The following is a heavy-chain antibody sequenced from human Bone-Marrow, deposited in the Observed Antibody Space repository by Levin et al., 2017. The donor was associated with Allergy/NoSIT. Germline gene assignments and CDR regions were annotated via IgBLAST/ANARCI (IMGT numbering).Heavy chain of an antibody. V-gene: IGHV4-34*01. CDR3: ARVGQEVRGVTQNYFDY. CDR1: GGSFSGYY. J-gene: IGHJ4*02. Sequence: GSLRLSCAVYGGSFSGYYWSWIRQPPGKGLEWIGEINHSGSTNYNPSLKSRVTISVDTSKNQFSLKLSSVTAADTAVYYCARVGQEVRGVTQNYFDYWGQGTLVTVSS. D-gene: IGHD3-10*01. CDR2: INHSGST.